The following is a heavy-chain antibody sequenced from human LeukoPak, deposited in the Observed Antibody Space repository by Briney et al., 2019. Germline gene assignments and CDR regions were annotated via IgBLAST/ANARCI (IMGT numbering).Heavy chain of an antibody. CDR1: GGSFSGYY. CDR2: INHSGST. CDR3: AKLPRGYYYDSSGYYTY. V-gene: IGHV4-34*01. J-gene: IGHJ4*02. Sequence: NSSETLSLTCAVYGGSFSGYYWSWIRQPPGKGLEWIGEINHSGSTNYNPSLKSRVTISVDTSKNQFSLKLSSVTAADTAVYYCAKLPRGYYYDSSGYYTYWGQGTLVTVSS. D-gene: IGHD3-22*01.